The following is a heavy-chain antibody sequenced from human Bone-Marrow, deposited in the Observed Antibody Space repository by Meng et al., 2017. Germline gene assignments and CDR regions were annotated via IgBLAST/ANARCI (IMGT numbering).Heavy chain of an antibody. D-gene: IGHD3-10*01. J-gene: IGHJ4*02. Sequence: GESLKISCAASGFTFSSYSMNWVRQAPGKGLEWVSSISSRSSYIYYADSVKGRFTISRDNAKNSLYLQMNILRAEDTAVYYCARVTPASHYYGSGTYIGFDYWGQGTLVTVSS. V-gene: IGHV3-21*01. CDR3: ARVTPASHYYGSGTYIGFDY. CDR1: GFTFSSYS. CDR2: ISSRSSYI.